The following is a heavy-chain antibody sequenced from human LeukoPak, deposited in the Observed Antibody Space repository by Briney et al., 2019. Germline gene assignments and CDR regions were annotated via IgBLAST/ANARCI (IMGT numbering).Heavy chain of an antibody. CDR2: ISYDGSNK. Sequence: PGGSLRHSCAASGFTFSSYGMHWARQAPGKGLEWVAVISYDGSNKYYADSVKGRFTISRDNSKNTLYLQMNSLRAEDTAVYYCAKDRSRRLQAAAGLLDPWGQGTLVTVSS. CDR1: GFTFSSYG. CDR3: AKDRSRRLQAAAGLLDP. V-gene: IGHV3-30*18. J-gene: IGHJ5*02. D-gene: IGHD6-13*01.